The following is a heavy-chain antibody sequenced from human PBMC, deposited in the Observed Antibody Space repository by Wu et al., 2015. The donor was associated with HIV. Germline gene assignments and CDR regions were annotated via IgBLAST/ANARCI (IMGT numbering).Heavy chain of an antibody. V-gene: IGHV1-2*02. D-gene: IGHD2-21*01. CDR2: INPNTGDA. Sequence: QAQLVQSGAEVKKPGASVKVSCKTSGYSFTAYYLHWVRQAPGQGLEWMGRINPNTGDADSAQKFQGRVTLTRDTSISTAYLDLSRLRLDDTAFYFCAAGIQAGGANYWGQGTLVTVSS. J-gene: IGHJ4*02. CDR3: AAGIQAGGANY. CDR1: GYSFTAYY.